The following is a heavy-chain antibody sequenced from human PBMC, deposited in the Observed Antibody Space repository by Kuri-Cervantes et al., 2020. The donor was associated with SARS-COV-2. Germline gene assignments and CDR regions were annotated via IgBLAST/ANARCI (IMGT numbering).Heavy chain of an antibody. CDR1: GFTFSSYA. CDR2: ISYDGSNK. J-gene: IGHJ3*02. D-gene: IGHD3-22*01. V-gene: IGHV3-30-3*01. Sequence: GGSLRLSCAASGFTFSSYAMHWVRQAPGKGLEWVAVISYDGSNKYYADSVKGRFTISRDNSKNTLYLQMNSLRAEDTAVYYCAKDGGSGYSRDAFDIWGQGTMVTVSS. CDR3: AKDGGSGYSRDAFDI.